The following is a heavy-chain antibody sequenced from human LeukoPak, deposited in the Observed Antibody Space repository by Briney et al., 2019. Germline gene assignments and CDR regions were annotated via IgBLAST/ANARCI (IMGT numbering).Heavy chain of an antibody. V-gene: IGHV4-39*07. J-gene: IGHJ4*02. CDR3: ARDHPGIAAAGTGGFFDY. D-gene: IGHD6-13*01. CDR1: GFTFSSYA. Sequence: PGGSLRLSCAASGFTFSSYAMSWVRQAPGKGLEWIGSIYYSGSTYYNPSLKSRVTISVDTSKNQFSLKLSSVTAADTAVYYCARDHPGIAAAGTGGFFDYWGQGTLVTVSS. CDR2: IYYSGST.